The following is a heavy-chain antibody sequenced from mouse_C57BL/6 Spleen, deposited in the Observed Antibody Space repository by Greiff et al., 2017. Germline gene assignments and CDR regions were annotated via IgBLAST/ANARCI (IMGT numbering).Heavy chain of an antibody. D-gene: IGHD2-4*01. CDR2: IHPISGST. CDR3: ARFSHDYDEAWFAY. V-gene: IGHV1-64*01. J-gene: IGHJ3*01. CDR1: GYTFTSYW. Sequence: VQLQQSGAELVKPGASVKLSCKASGYTFTSYWMHWVKQRPGQGLEWIGMIHPISGSTNYNEKFKSKATLTEDKSSITAYMQLSSLTSEDSAVYYCARFSHDYDEAWFAYWGQGTLVTVSA.